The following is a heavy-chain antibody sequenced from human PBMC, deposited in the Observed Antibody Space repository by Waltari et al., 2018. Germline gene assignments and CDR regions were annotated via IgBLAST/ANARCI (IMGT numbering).Heavy chain of an antibody. CDR2: MNHRGSG. Sequence: QVQLNQWGAGVLKPSETLSLTCAVYGESFSDHFWTWIRTPPGKGLEWIGQMNHRGSGTYNPSLKNRVTISVDTSMNQFSLMMTSLTAADTAVYYCARAPSFHYGVFSVPLTLDYWSQGTMVFVSS. J-gene: IGHJ3*01. D-gene: IGHD4-17*01. CDR1: GESFSDHF. CDR3: ARAPSFHYGVFSVPLTLDY. V-gene: IGHV4-34*01.